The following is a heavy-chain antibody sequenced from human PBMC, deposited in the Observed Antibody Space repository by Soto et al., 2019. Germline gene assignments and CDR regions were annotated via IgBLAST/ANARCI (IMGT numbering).Heavy chain of an antibody. CDR1: GGSISSGGHY. CDR2: IDYSGST. V-gene: IGHV4-31*03. Sequence: QVQLQESGPGLVKPSQTLSLTCTVSGGSISSGGHYWSWIRQHPGKGMEWIGYIDYSGSTYYNPSLKSRVTISVETSKNQFSLKLSSVTAEDTAVYYCAREPSGTTASDYWGQGTLVTVSP. J-gene: IGHJ4*02. D-gene: IGHD6-25*01. CDR3: AREPSGTTASDY.